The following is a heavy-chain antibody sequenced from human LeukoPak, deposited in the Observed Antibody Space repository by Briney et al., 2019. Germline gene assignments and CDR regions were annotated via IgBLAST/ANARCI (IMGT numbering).Heavy chain of an antibody. D-gene: IGHD6-13*01. CDR1: GGSISSYY. V-gene: IGHV4-59*08. CDR2: IYYSGST. Sequence: SETLSLTCTVSGGSISSYYWSWIRQPPGKGLEWIGYIYYSGSTNYNPSLKSRVTISVDTSENQFSLKLSSVTAADTAVYYCARQVGSSSLDVWGQGTTVTVSS. CDR3: ARQVGSSSLDV. J-gene: IGHJ6*02.